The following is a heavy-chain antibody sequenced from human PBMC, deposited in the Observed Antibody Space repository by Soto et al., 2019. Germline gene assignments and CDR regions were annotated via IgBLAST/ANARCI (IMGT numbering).Heavy chain of an antibody. V-gene: IGHV1-2*02. CDR3: ARDSSGWLQQYYFDY. D-gene: IGHD5-18*01. Sequence: QVQLVQSGAEVKKPGASVKVSCKASGYTFTGYYMHWVRQAPGQGLEWMGWINPNSGGTNYAQKLQGRVTMTRDTSISTAYMELSRLRSDDTAVYYCARDSSGWLQQYYFDYWGQGTLVTVSS. CDR2: INPNSGGT. CDR1: GYTFTGYY. J-gene: IGHJ4*02.